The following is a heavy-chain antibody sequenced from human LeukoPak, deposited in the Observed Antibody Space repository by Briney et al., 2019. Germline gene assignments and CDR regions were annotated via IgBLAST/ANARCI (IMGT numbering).Heavy chain of an antibody. D-gene: IGHD3-10*01. CDR3: ARISGSSQGD. V-gene: IGHV3-30*03. CDR1: GFTFSSYG. CDR2: ISYDGSNK. Sequence: GRSLRLSCAASGFTFSSYGMHWVRQAPGKGLGWVAVISYDGSNKYYADSVKGRFTISRDNSKNTLYLQMNSLRAEDTAVYYCARISGSSQGDWGQGTLVTVSS. J-gene: IGHJ4*02.